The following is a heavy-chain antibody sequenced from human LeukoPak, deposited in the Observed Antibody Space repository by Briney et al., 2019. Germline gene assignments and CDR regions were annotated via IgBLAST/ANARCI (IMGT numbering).Heavy chain of an antibody. CDR1: GYTFTSYG. D-gene: IGHD6-13*01. J-gene: IGHJ4*02. CDR3: ASVNSYSRGIDY. V-gene: IGHV1-18*01. Sequence: ASVKVSCKASGYTFTSYGISWVRQAPGQGLEWMGWISAYNANTNYAQKIQGRVTMTTDTSTSTAYMELRGLRSDDTAVYYCASVNSYSRGIDYWGKGTLVTVSS. CDR2: ISAYNANT.